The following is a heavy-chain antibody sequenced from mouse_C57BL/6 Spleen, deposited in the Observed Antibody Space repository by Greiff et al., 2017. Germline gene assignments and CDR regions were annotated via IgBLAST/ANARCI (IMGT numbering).Heavy chain of an antibody. CDR2: IYPGSGNT. V-gene: IGHV1-76*01. CDR1: GYTFTDYY. D-gene: IGHD1-1*01. Sequence: QVQLQQSGAELVRPGASVKLSCKASGYTFTDYYINWVKQRPGQGLEWIARIYPGSGNTYYNEKFKGKATLTAEKSSSTAYMQLSSLTSEDSAVYFCARDYYGSQDAMDYWGQGTSVTVSS. CDR3: ARDYYGSQDAMDY. J-gene: IGHJ4*01.